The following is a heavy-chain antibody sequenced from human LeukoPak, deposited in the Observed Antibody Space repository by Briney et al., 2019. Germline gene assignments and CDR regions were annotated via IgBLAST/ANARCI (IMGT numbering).Heavy chain of an antibody. J-gene: IGHJ3*02. Sequence: ASVKVSCKASGYTFTSYDINWVRQATGQGLEWMGWMNPNSGNTGYAQKFQGRVTITRNTSISTAYMELSSLRSEDTAVYYCARGSRITYYYDSSGYQDAFDIWGQGTMVTVSS. CDR3: ARGSRITYYYDSSGYQDAFDI. D-gene: IGHD3-22*01. V-gene: IGHV1-8*03. CDR1: GYTFTSYD. CDR2: MNPNSGNT.